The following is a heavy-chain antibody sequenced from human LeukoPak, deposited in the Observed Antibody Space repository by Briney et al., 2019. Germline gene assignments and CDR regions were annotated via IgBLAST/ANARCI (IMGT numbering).Heavy chain of an antibody. V-gene: IGHV3-15*01. J-gene: IGHJ4*02. CDR1: GFTFSNAW. D-gene: IGHD1-14*01. CDR3: SRNADHDW. CDR2: IKRQSEGWTK. Sequence: GGSLRLSCAASGFTFSNAWMNWVRQTPEKGLEWVARIKRQSEGWTKDYAAPVKGRFTISRDDSKSTVYLQMNSLEIEDTAVYYCSRNADHDWWGQGTLVTVSS.